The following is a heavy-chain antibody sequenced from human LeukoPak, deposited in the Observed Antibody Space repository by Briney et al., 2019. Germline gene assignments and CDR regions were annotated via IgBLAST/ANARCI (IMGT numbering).Heavy chain of an antibody. Sequence: SETLSLTCTVSGGSISRYYWSWIRQPPGKGLEWIGYFHYSGNTNYNPSLSSRITMSVDTSKNQFSLKLNSVTAADTAVYYCARTYYYDSSGYTCAFDIWGQGTMVTVSS. D-gene: IGHD3-22*01. CDR1: GGSISRYY. CDR2: FHYSGNT. J-gene: IGHJ3*02. CDR3: ARTYYYDSSGYTCAFDI. V-gene: IGHV4-59*08.